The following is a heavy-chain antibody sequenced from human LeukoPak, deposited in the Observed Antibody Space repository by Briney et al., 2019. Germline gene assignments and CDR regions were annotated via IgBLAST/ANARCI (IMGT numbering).Heavy chain of an antibody. CDR2: INHSGST. V-gene: IGHV4-34*01. Sequence: SETLSLTCAVYGGSFSGYYWIWIRQPPGKGLEWIGEINHSGSTNYNPSLKSRVTISVDTSTKQFSLKLSSVTAADTAVYYCARDGSGFAKFDYWGQGTLVTVSS. J-gene: IGHJ4*02. CDR1: GGSFSGYY. CDR3: ARDGSGFAKFDY. D-gene: IGHD2-15*01.